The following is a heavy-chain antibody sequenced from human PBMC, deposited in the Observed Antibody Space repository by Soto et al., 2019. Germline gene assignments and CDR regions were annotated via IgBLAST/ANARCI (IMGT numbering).Heavy chain of an antibody. CDR3: ARDVEQLVPYYYYGMDV. D-gene: IGHD6-6*01. V-gene: IGHV6-1*01. CDR2: TYYRSKWYN. CDR1: GDSVSSNSSA. J-gene: IGHJ6*02. Sequence: SQTLSLTFAISGDSVSSNSSAWNCIRQSPSRGLEWLGRTYYRSKWYNDYAVSVKSRITINPDTSKNQFSLQLNSVTPEDTAVYYCARDVEQLVPYYYYGMDVWGQGTTVTVS.